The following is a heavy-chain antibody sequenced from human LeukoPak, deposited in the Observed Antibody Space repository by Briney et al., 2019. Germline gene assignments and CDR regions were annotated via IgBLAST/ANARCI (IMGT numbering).Heavy chain of an antibody. CDR2: VPPSDTS. CDR3: ARVSYDSGSYISGGWFDP. V-gene: IGHV4-4*07. D-gene: IGHD3-10*01. J-gene: IGHJ5*02. CDR1: GASLRSSC. Sequence: SETLSLTCTVSGASLRSSCWTWIRLPAGKGLEWVGRVPPSDTSDYNPSLKSRVTMSVDTSKNHFSLRLSSVTAADTAFYYCARVSYDSGSYISGGWFDPWGQGTLVTVSS.